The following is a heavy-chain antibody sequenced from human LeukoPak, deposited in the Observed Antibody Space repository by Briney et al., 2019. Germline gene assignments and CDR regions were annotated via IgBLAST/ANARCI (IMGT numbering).Heavy chain of an antibody. V-gene: IGHV4-34*01. CDR3: ARDLLGYSGYGDFDY. CDR2: INHSGST. CDR1: GGSFSGYY. D-gene: IGHD5-12*01. J-gene: IGHJ4*02. Sequence: SETLSLTFAVYGGSFSGYYWSWIRQPPGKGLEWIGEINHSGSTNYNPSLKSRVTISVDTSKNQFSLKLSSVTAADTAVYYCARDLLGYSGYGDFDYWGQGTLVTVSS.